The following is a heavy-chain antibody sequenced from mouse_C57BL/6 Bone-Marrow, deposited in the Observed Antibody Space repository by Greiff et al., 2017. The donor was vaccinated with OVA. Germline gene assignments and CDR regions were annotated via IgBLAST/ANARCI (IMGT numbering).Heavy chain of an antibody. D-gene: IGHD2-4*01. CDR1: GYTFTSYW. Sequence: QVQLKQPGTELVKPGASVKLSCKASGYTFTSYWMPWVKQRPGQGLEWIGNINPSNGGTNYNEKFKSKSTLTVDTSSSTAYMQLSSLTSEDSAVYYCAREEDYGRFAYWGQGTLVTVSA. V-gene: IGHV1-53*01. J-gene: IGHJ3*01. CDR2: INPSNGGT. CDR3: AREEDYGRFAY.